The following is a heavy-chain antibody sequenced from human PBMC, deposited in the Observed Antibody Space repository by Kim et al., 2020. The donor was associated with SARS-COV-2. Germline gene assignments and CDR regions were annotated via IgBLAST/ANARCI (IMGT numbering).Heavy chain of an antibody. CDR3: ARANPFYYGWGEHYFYALDD. D-gene: IGHD3-10*01. CDR1: GGSISGYY. J-gene: IGHJ6*02. CDR2: IHVGWTA. V-gene: IGHV4-4*07. Sequence: SETLSLTCTVSGGSISGYYWSWVWQPGGKGLEHIWRIHVGWTANYDAYLRNRLIFSVDISNNQISLWLTSVTAEDSAVYFCARANPFYYGWGEHYFYALDDWGQGTPVTVSS.